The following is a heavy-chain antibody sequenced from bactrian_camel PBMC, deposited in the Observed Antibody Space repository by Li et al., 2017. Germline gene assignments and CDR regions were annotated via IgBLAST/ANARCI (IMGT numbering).Heavy chain of an antibody. Sequence: VQLVESGGGSVQAGGSLRISCAVSGYNSNVNCMGWVRQAPGKGREGVAASYPGAGVTDYVDSVKGRFAISLDNHKKMVYLQMNSLEPEDTAMYYCAAAFSCPNGLRTLRPVYWGQGTQVTVS. CDR2: SYPGAGVT. J-gene: IGHJ4*01. D-gene: IGHD1*01. CDR3: AAAFSCPNGLRTLRPVY. V-gene: IGHV3S40*01. CDR1: GYNSNVNC.